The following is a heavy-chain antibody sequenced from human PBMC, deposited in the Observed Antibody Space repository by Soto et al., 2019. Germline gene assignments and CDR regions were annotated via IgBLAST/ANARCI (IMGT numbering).Heavy chain of an antibody. CDR2: ISYDGSNK. Sequence: QVQLVESGGGVVQPGRSLRLSCAASGFTFSSYSMQWVRQAPGKGLEWVAVISYDGSNKYYADSVKGRFTISRDNSKNTLYLEMIGLRAEDTAVYYCVRVREWQLLGALGYWGQGTLVIVSS. J-gene: IGHJ4*02. V-gene: IGHV3-30-3*01. CDR3: VRVREWQLLGALGY. D-gene: IGHD1-26*01. CDR1: GFTFSSYS.